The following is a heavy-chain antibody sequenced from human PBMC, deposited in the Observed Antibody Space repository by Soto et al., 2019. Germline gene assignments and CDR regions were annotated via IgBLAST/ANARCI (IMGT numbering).Heavy chain of an antibody. Sequence: QLLESGPGLVKPSETLSLTCTVSGGSISSSSYYWGWIRQPPGKGLEWIGSIYYSGSTYYNPSLKSRVTISVDTSKNQFSLKLSSVTAADTAVYYCARPGGTTVITNWFDPWGQGTLVTVSS. CDR3: ARPGGTTVITNWFDP. CDR2: IYYSGST. J-gene: IGHJ5*02. CDR1: GGSISSSSYY. V-gene: IGHV4-39*01. D-gene: IGHD4-4*01.